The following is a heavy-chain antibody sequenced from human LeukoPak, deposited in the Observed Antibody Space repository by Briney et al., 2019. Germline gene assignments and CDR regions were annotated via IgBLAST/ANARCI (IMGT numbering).Heavy chain of an antibody. CDR2: ISTDSSTM. V-gene: IGHV3-48*01. CDR3: ARGGRRRGYSYGLDY. Sequence: PGGSLRLSCAASGFTFSSYDMNWVRQAPGKGLEWVSYISTDSSTMYYADSVKGRFTISRDNAQNSLYLQMSSLRSEDTAVYYCARGGRRRGYSYGLDYWGQGTLVTVSS. J-gene: IGHJ4*02. CDR1: GFTFSSYD. D-gene: IGHD5-18*01.